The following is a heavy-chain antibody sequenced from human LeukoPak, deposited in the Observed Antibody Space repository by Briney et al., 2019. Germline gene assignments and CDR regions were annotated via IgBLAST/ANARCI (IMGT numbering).Heavy chain of an antibody. D-gene: IGHD2-15*01. Sequence: SGPTLVKPTQTLTLNCTFSLFSLSTRGVAVGWIRQPPGKALQWLALIYWDDDKRYSPSLKSRLTITKDTSKNQLVLTMTNMDPVDTAPYYSARSIVVVVAATPEDWFDPWGQGTLVTVSS. J-gene: IGHJ5*02. CDR1: LFSLSTRGVA. CDR3: ARSIVVVVAATPEDWFDP. CDR2: IYWDDDK. V-gene: IGHV2-5*02.